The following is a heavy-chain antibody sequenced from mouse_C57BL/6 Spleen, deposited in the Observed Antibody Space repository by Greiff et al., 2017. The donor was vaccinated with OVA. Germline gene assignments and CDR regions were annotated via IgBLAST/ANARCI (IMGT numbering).Heavy chain of an antibody. CDR1: GFTFSDYY. V-gene: IGHV5-16*01. CDR3: ARDRGNYYFDY. CDR2: INYDGSST. Sequence: DVKLVESEGGLVQPGRSMKLSCTASGFTFSDYYMAWVRQVPEKGLEWVANINYDGSSTYYLDSLKSRFIISRDNAKNILYLQMSSLKSEDTATYYCARDRGNYYFDYWGQGTTLTVSS. D-gene: IGHD2-1*01. J-gene: IGHJ2*01.